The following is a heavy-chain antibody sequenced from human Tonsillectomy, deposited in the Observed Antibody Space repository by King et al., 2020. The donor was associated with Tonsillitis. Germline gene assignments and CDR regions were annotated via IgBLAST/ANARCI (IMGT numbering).Heavy chain of an antibody. CDR1: GGSISSYY. Sequence: VQLQESGPGLVKPSETLSLTCTVSGGSISSYYWSWIRQPPGKGLEWIGYIYYSGSTNYNPSLKSRVTISVDTSKNQFSLKLSSVTAADTAVYYCARERVLRLRLGELGYYGLDVWGQGTTVTVSS. CDR3: ARERVLRLRLGELGYYGLDV. D-gene: IGHD3-16*01. CDR2: IYYSGST. J-gene: IGHJ6*02. V-gene: IGHV4-59*01.